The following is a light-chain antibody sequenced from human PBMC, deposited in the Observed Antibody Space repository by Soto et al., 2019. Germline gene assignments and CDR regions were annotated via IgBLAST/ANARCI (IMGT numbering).Light chain of an antibody. CDR2: DAS. V-gene: IGKV3-11*01. CDR3: QQRCNWPIT. Sequence: EIVLTQSPATLSLSPGERATLSCRASQSVSSNLAWYHQKPGQAPRLLIYDASNRAAGIPARFSGSGSGTDFILTISSLEPEDFAVYYCQQRCNWPITFGPGTKVDIK. CDR1: QSVSSN. J-gene: IGKJ3*01.